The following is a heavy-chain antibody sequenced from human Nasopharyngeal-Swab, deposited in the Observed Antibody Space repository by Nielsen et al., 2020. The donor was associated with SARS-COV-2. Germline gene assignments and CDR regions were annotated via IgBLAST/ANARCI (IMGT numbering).Heavy chain of an antibody. J-gene: IGHJ4*02. CDR2: ISSSSSYI. D-gene: IGHD2-21*02. V-gene: IGHV3-21*04. CDR1: GFTFSSYS. CDR3: VRVGPYCGVDCYSRFFDY. Sequence: GGSLRLSCAASGFTFSSYSMNWVRQAPGKGLEWVSSISSSSSYIYYADSVKGRFTISRDNAKNSLYLQMNSLKTEDAAVYYCVRVGPYCGVDCYSRFFDYWGQGTLVTVSS.